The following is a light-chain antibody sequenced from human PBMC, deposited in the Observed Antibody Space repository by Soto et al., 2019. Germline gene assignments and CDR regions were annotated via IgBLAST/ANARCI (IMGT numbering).Light chain of an antibody. CDR1: QSISSW. CDR2: KAS. Sequence: EIQISQAPATVSATVEDRVTITCRASQSISSWLAWYQQKPGKAPKLLIYKASTLESGVPSRFSGSGSGTEFTLTISSLQPDDFATYYCQRYNSYRPFGQGTKV. CDR3: QRYNSYRP. V-gene: IGKV1-5*03. J-gene: IGKJ1*01.